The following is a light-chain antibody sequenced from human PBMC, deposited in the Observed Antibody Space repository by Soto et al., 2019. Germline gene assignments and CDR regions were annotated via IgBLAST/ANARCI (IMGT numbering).Light chain of an antibody. Sequence: ELVLTRSPGTLSLPPGERATLSCRASQSVSSSYLAWYQQKPGQAPRLLIYGASSRATGIPDRFSGSGSGTDFTLTISRLEPEDFAVYYCQQYGSSPPLYTFGQGTKLEIK. V-gene: IGKV3-20*01. CDR2: GAS. CDR1: QSVSSSY. CDR3: QQYGSSPPLYT. J-gene: IGKJ2*01.